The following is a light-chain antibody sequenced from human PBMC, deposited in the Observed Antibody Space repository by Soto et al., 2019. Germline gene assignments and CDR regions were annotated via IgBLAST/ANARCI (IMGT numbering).Light chain of an antibody. CDR2: RNN. J-gene: IGLJ3*02. CDR1: SSNIGTVYD. CDR3: QSYDTSLSGWV. V-gene: IGLV1-40*01. Sequence: SVLTQPPSVSGAPGQRVTISCTGSSSNIGTVYDVHWYQQLPGTAPKLLIYRNNNRPSGVPDRFSGSKSGTSASLAITGLQAEDEADYYCQSYDTSLSGWVFGGGTKLTVL.